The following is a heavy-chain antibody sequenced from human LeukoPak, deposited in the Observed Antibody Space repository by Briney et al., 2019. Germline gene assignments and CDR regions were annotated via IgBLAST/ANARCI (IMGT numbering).Heavy chain of an antibody. J-gene: IGHJ4*02. Sequence: ASVKVSCKVSGYTLTELSMHWGRQAPGKGLEWMGGFDPEDGETIYAQKFQGRVTMTEDTSTDTAYMELSSLRSEDTAVYYCATLLQGDSSGYYFDYWGQGTLVTVSS. CDR3: ATLLQGDSSGYYFDY. V-gene: IGHV1-24*01. CDR2: FDPEDGET. D-gene: IGHD3-22*01. CDR1: GYTLTELS.